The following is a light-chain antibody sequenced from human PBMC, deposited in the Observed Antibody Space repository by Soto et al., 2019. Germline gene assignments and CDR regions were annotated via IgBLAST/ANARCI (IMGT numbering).Light chain of an antibody. CDR1: QSVSSN. CDR2: GAS. Sequence: EIVLTHSPVTLSLSPGERAPLSCGASQSVSSNYLAWYQQKPGQAPRLLLYGASTRATGIPVRFSGSGFGTEFTLTISSLQSEDFAVYYCQQYKNWPLFGQGTRLEIK. V-gene: IGKV3-15*01. CDR3: QQYKNWPL. J-gene: IGKJ5*01.